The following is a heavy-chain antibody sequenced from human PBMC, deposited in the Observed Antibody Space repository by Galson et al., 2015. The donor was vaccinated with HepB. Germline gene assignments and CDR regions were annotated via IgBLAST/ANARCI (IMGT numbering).Heavy chain of an antibody. Sequence: SLRLSCAASGFAFGNYGMHWVRQAPGKGLEWMALIWKDGSNKHYADSLKGRFRISRDNTKNTLSLEADSLRAEDTAVYYCAREDATITVAALEYWGQGVLVTVSS. CDR1: GFAFGNYG. J-gene: IGHJ4*02. D-gene: IGHD6-19*01. CDR3: AREDATITVAALEY. CDR2: IWKDGSNK. V-gene: IGHV3-33*01.